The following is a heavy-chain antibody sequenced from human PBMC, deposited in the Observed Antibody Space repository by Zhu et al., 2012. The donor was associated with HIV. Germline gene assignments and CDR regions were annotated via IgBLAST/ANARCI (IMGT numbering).Heavy chain of an antibody. V-gene: IGHV4-4*09. CDR2: IYTSGTT. J-gene: IGHJ4*03. D-gene: IGHD3-22*01. CDR1: GGSINNYY. CDR3: ARARVEYYYDSSGYLDF. Sequence: QVQLQESGPGLVKPSETLSLTCTVSGGSINNYYWNWIRQPPGKGLEWIGYIYTSGTTNYNPSLKSRVTISTDMSENQFSLELTSVTAADTAIYYCARARVEYYYDSSGYLDFLGPGILVTVSS.